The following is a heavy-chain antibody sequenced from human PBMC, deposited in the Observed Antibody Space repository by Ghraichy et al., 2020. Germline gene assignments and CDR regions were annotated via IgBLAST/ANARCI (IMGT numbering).Heavy chain of an antibody. J-gene: IGHJ3*02. CDR2: ISYDGSNK. V-gene: IGHV3-30-3*01. Sequence: GESLNISCAASGFTFSSYAMHWVRQAPGKGLEWVAVISYDGSNKYYADSVKGRFTISRDNSKNTLYLQMNSLRAEDTAVYYCARGARIEWELLPDAFDIWGQGTMVTVSS. CDR1: GFTFSSYA. D-gene: IGHD1-26*01. CDR3: ARGARIEWELLPDAFDI.